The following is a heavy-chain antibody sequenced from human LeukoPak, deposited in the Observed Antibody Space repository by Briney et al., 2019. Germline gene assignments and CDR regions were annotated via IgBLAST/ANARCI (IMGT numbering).Heavy chain of an antibody. J-gene: IGHJ6*03. Sequence: GGSLRLSCAASGFTFSSYGMHWVRQAPGKGLEWVAFIRYEGSNKYYADSVQGRFTVSRDNSKNTLYLQMNSLRDEDTGVYYCAKGLRTGVGPYMGYHYYMDVWGKGATVTVSS. CDR3: AKGLRTGVGPYMGYHYYMDV. CDR1: GFTFSSYG. V-gene: IGHV3-30*02. CDR2: IRYEGSNK. D-gene: IGHD3-16*01.